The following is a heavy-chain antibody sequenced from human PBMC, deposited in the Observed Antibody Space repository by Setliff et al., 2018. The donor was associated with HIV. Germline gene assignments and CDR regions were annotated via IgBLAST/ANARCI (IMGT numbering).Heavy chain of an antibody. CDR1: GYNFTSHD. CDR2: MNPKSGNT. D-gene: IGHD4-17*01. V-gene: IGHV1-8*01. CDR3: ARVIDYGVLYWSYYMDV. J-gene: IGHJ6*03. Sequence: ASVKVSCKASGYNFTSHDINWVRQAPGQGLEWMGWMNPKSGNTGYARKFQGRVTMTTDTSTSTGYMELRSLRSDDTAVYYCARVIDYGVLYWSYYMDVWGKGTTVTVSS.